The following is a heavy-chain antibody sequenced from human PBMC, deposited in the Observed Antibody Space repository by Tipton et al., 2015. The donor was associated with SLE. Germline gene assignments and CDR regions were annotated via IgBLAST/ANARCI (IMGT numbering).Heavy chain of an antibody. V-gene: IGHV1-69*01. CDR3: ARVIAGAGPPGENFQH. CDR2: IIPIFGTA. J-gene: IGHJ1*01. D-gene: IGHD6-13*01. Sequence: QVQLVQSGAEVKKPGASVTVSCRASGYTFTDYDINWVRQATGQGLEWMGGIIPIFGTANYAQKFQGRVTITADESTSTAYMELRSLRSEDTAVYFCARVIAGAGPPGENFQHWGQGTLVTVSS. CDR1: GYTFTDYD.